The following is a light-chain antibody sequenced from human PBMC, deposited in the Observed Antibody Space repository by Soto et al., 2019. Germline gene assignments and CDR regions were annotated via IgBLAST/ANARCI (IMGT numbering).Light chain of an antibody. CDR2: DAS. Sequence: DIQMTQSPSTLSASVGDRVTITCRASQTINSWLAWYQQKPGKAPKALIFDASSLKTGVPSRFSGSGSGTEFTLTISNLQPDDFANYYCQQYDSYSSGPFGQGTKVDIK. V-gene: IGKV1-5*01. CDR1: QTINSW. J-gene: IGKJ1*01. CDR3: QQYDSYSSGP.